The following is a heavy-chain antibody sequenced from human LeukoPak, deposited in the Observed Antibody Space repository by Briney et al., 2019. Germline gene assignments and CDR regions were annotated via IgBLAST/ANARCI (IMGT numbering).Heavy chain of an antibody. J-gene: IGHJ4*02. CDR2: IYYSGST. Sequence: KPSETLSPTCTVSGGSVSSGSYYWNWIRQPPGKGLEWVGHIYYSGSTNYNPSLKSRVTISVDTSKNQFSLKLSSVIAADTAVYYCARQQGVDDSSGYPFDYWGQGTLVTVSS. CDR1: GGSVSSGSYY. V-gene: IGHV4-61*01. CDR3: ARQQGVDDSSGYPFDY. D-gene: IGHD3-22*01.